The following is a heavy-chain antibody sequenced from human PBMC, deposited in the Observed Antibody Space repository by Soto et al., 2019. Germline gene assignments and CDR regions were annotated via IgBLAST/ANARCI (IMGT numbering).Heavy chain of an antibody. D-gene: IGHD4-17*01. CDR2: IYYSGST. CDR3: ASDYGDYWFTY. V-gene: IGHV4-30-4*01. CDR1: GFSISSGDYY. Sequence: SETLSLTCPFSGFSISSGDYYWSWIRQPPGKGLEWIGYIYYSGSTYYNPSLKSRVTISVDTSKNQFSLKLSSVTAADTAVYYCASDYGDYWFTYWGQGTLVTVSS. J-gene: IGHJ4*02.